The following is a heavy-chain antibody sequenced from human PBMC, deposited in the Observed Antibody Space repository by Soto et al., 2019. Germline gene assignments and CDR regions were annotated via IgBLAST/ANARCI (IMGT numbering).Heavy chain of an antibody. V-gene: IGHV4-59*01. CDR3: ARDRWTARANWFDP. J-gene: IGHJ5*02. D-gene: IGHD3-16*02. CDR1: GGSIDDYC. Sequence: PSETLSLTCTVFGGSIDDYCWSWIRQSPGKGLEWIGHISDRGTTDYNPSLKSRVTISVDRSKKQFSLKVTSVTAADTAVYYCARDRWTARANWFDPWGQGTLVTVSS. CDR2: ISDRGTT.